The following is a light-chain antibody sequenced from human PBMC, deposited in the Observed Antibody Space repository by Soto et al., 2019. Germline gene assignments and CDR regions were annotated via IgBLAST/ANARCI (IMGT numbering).Light chain of an antibody. Sequence: DIQLTQSPSFLSASVGDRVTITCRASQDISSYLAWYQQKAGKAPKLLIYATSALQSGVPSRFSGSGSGTELTLTISRLQPEDFATYYCQQLNSYPSVTFGGGTKVEI. CDR1: QDISSY. J-gene: IGKJ4*01. CDR3: QQLNSYPSVT. V-gene: IGKV1-9*01. CDR2: ATS.